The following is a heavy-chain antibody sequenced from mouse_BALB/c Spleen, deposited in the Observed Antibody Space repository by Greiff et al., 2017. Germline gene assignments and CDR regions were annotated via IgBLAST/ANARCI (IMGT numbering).Heavy chain of an antibody. Sequence: QVQLQQPGAELVRPGASVKLSCKASGYTFTSYWINWVKQRPGQGLEWIGNIYPSDSYTNYNQKFKDKATLTVDKSSSTAYMQLSSPTSEDSAVYYCTMGFRATDYYFDYWGQGTTLTVSS. CDR2: IYPSDSYT. D-gene: IGHD3-1*01. V-gene: IGHV1-69*02. CDR1: GYTFTSYW. J-gene: IGHJ2*01. CDR3: TMGFRATDYYFDY.